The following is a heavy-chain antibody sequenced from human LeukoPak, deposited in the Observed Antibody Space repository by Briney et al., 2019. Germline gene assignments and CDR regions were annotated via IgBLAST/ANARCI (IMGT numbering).Heavy chain of an antibody. CDR2: VSDGGGVT. Sequence: PGGSLRLSCAASGFTFSNYFMTWVRQAPGKGLEWVSGVSDGGGVTYYADSVKGRFTISRDNSKRTLYLQMNSLRVEDTAVYYCAKLGPGSKWRTACDCWGQGDLVTVSS. CDR3: AKLGPGSKWRTACDC. D-gene: IGHD2-8*01. J-gene: IGHJ4*02. CDR1: GFTFSNYF. V-gene: IGHV3-23*01.